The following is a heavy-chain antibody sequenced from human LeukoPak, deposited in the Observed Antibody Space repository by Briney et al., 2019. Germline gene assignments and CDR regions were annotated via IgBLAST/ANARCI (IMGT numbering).Heavy chain of an antibody. V-gene: IGHV3-7*01. D-gene: IGHD3-22*01. Sequence: GGSLRLSCAASGFTFSSYWMSWVRQAPGKGLEWVANIKQDGSEKYYVDSVKGRFTISRDNAKNSLYLQMNSLRAEDTAVYYCAREAGLYYYDSSGYYYLRPFDYWGQGTLVTVSS. CDR3: AREAGLYYYDSSGYYYLRPFDY. CDR1: GFTFSSYW. J-gene: IGHJ4*02. CDR2: IKQDGSEK.